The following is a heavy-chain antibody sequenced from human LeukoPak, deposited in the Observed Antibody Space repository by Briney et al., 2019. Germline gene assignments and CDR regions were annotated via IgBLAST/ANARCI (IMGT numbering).Heavy chain of an antibody. V-gene: IGHV3-66*01. Sequence: GGSLRLSCAASGFTVSSSYMNWVRQAPGKGLEWVSLIYSGGGTYYADSVKGRFTISRDNSKNTLYLQMNSLRAEDTAVYYCARDYYDSSAYYYFDYWGQGTLVTVSS. CDR3: ARDYYDSSAYYYFDY. CDR2: IYSGGGT. D-gene: IGHD3-22*01. J-gene: IGHJ4*02. CDR1: GFTVSSSY.